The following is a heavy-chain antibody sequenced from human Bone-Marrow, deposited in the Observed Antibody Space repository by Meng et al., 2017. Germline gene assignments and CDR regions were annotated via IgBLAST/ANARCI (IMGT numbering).Heavy chain of an antibody. Sequence: QVQLQESGPGLVKPSQTLSLTCTVSGDSVSSGGHYWSWIRQHPGKGLEWFGYIYYSGSTYHNPSLKSRLTISVDTSKNQFSLKLRSVTAADTAVYYCARGAAAGYYFDYWGQGTLVTVSS. J-gene: IGHJ4*02. CDR3: ARGAAAGYYFDY. CDR1: GDSVSSGGHY. CDR2: IYYSGST. V-gene: IGHV4-31*03. D-gene: IGHD6-13*01.